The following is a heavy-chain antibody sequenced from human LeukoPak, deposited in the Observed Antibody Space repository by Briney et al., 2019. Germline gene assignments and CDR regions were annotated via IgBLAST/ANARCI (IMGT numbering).Heavy chain of an antibody. CDR1: GASISSYY. Sequence: PSETLSLTCTVSGASISSYYWSWIRQPPGKGLEWIGYIFYSGSTNYNPSLKSRVTMSVDTSKNQFSLRPSSVTAADTAVYYCARGPDYGDYPSSEYYYYGMDVWGQGTTVTVSS. D-gene: IGHD4-17*01. CDR2: IFYSGST. J-gene: IGHJ6*02. CDR3: ARGPDYGDYPSSEYYYYGMDV. V-gene: IGHV4-59*01.